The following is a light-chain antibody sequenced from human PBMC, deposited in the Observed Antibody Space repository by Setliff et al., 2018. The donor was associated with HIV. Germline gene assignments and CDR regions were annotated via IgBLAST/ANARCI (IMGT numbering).Light chain of an antibody. J-gene: IGLJ1*01. CDR3: CSYGSTDTFV. Sequence: QSVLTQPPSVSGSPGQSVTISCNGTSSDVGSYKRVSWYQQPPGAAPKLIMYEVTKWPSGISDRFSGSKSGNTASLTISGLQADDEADYYCCSYGSTDTFVFGTGTKV. V-gene: IGLV2-18*02. CDR2: EVT. CDR1: SSDVGSYKR.